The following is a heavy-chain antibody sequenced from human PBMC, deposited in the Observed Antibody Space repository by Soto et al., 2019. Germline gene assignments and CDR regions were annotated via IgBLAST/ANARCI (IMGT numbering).Heavy chain of an antibody. CDR1: GGSISSGGYS. D-gene: IGHD2-2*01. Sequence: QLQLQESGSGLVKPSQTLSLTCAVSGGSISSGGYSWSWIRQPPGKGLEWIGYIYHSGSTYYNPSLKSRVTISVDRSKNQFSLKLSSVTAADTAVYHCARGTVVVPAAGGWFDPWGQGTLVTVSS. J-gene: IGHJ5*02. V-gene: IGHV4-30-2*01. CDR2: IYHSGST. CDR3: ARGTVVVPAAGGWFDP.